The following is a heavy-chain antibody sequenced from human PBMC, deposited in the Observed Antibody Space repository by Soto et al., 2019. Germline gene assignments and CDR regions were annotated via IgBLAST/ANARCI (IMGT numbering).Heavy chain of an antibody. J-gene: IGHJ4*02. D-gene: IGHD3-9*01. CDR2: IRGDGGQT. V-gene: IGHV3-23*01. CDR3: ARDVGIDSDDFFAY. CDR1: GFTFTSYG. Sequence: GGSLRLSCTASGFTFTSYGMGWVRQAPGKGLQWVSTIRGDGGQTHYTDSVKGRFSISRDNSKNTVYLQMDSLTAEDTAMYLCARDVGIDSDDFFAYSGQGTQFTVS.